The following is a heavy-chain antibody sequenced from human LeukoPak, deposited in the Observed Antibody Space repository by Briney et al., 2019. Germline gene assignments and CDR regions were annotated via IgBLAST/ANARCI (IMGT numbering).Heavy chain of an antibody. D-gene: IGHD3-10*01. Sequence: GGSLRLSCAASGFTFSSYWMHWVRQAPGKGLVWVSRINSDGSSTSYADSVKGRFTISRDNAKNTLYLQMNSLRAEDTAVYYCGRSFKAGGPDYWGQGTLVTVSS. J-gene: IGHJ4*02. V-gene: IGHV3-74*01. CDR3: GRSFKAGGPDY. CDR1: GFTFSSYW. CDR2: INSDGSST.